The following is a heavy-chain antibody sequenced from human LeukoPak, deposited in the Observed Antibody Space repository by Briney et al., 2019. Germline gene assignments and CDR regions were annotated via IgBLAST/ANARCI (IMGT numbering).Heavy chain of an antibody. CDR3: AKDPYRVVVATGNYLDP. D-gene: IGHD2-15*01. CDR2: ISHDGSNI. J-gene: IGHJ5*02. V-gene: IGHV3-30*18. CDR1: GFTFYSYG. Sequence: PGGSLRLSCAASGFTFYSYGMHWVRQAPGKGLEWVAVISHDGSNIHYGDSVKGRFTTSRDNSKNTLYLQMNSLRAEDMAVYYCAKDPYRVVVATGNYLDPWGQGTLVTVSS.